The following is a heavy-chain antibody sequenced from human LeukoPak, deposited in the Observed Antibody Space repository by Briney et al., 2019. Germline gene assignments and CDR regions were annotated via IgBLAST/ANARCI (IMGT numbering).Heavy chain of an antibody. CDR1: GGSISSSNYY. Sequence: PSETLSLTCTVSGGSISSSNYYWGWIRQPPGKGLEWIGTIYYSGSTYYNPSLKSRVTISVDTSKNQFSLKLSSVTAADTAVYYCARGVLRYFDWLLPFDYWGQGTLVTVSS. D-gene: IGHD3-9*01. J-gene: IGHJ4*02. CDR2: IYYSGST. CDR3: ARGVLRYFDWLLPFDY. V-gene: IGHV4-39*07.